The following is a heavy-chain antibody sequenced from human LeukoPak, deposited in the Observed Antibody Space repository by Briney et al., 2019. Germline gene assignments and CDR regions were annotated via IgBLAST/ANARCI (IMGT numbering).Heavy chain of an antibody. J-gene: IGHJ6*02. CDR1: GGSVSSSKW. V-gene: IGHV4-4*02. Sequence: SETLSLTCVVSGGSVSSSKWWSWVRQPPGEGLEWIGYIYYTGSIDYNPSLKSRLSISLDTSKNQFSLKLNSVTAADTAVYYCARDHSYYFGSQTSTLDVWGQGTAVTVSS. CDR3: ARDHSYYFGSQTSTLDV. D-gene: IGHD3-10*01. CDR2: IYYTGSI.